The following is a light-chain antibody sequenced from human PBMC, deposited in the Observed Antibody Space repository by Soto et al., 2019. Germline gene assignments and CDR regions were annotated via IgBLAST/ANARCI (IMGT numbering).Light chain of an antibody. Sequence: QSVLTQPPSVSAAPGQKVTISCSGSASNIGSNSLSWYRQFPGSSPMLVIYDNHKRPSGISARFSASKSDTSATLVITGLRTGDEADYYCGAWDSSLSAAQGVFGGGTKVTVL. CDR2: DNH. J-gene: IGLJ2*01. CDR3: GAWDSSLSAAQGV. CDR1: ASNIGSNS. V-gene: IGLV1-51*01.